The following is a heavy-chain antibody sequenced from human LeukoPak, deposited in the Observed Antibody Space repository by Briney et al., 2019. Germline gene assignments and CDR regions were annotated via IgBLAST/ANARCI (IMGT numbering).Heavy chain of an antibody. Sequence: GESLKISCEASGYSFTTYWIAWVRQTPGKGLEYMGVIYPGDSYTTYSPSFQGQVTISADKSISTAYLQWSSLKASDTAMYYCARPQRYGDFDAFDIWGQGTMVTVSS. CDR3: ARPQRYGDFDAFDI. V-gene: IGHV5-51*01. CDR2: IYPGDSYT. D-gene: IGHD4-17*01. J-gene: IGHJ3*02. CDR1: GYSFTTYW.